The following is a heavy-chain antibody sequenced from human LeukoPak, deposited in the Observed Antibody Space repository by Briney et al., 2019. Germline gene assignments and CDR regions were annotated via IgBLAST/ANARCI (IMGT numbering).Heavy chain of an antibody. Sequence: GESLRLSCAASGFTFSNYWMSWVRQAPGKGLEWVANIKQDGSETYYVDSVKGRFTISRDNAKNSLFLQMISLTAEDTAVYYCARKGGTRGPLNYWGQGTLVTVSS. V-gene: IGHV3-7*01. CDR2: IKQDGSET. CDR1: GFTFSNYW. CDR3: ARKGGTRGPLNY. J-gene: IGHJ4*02. D-gene: IGHD2-8*01.